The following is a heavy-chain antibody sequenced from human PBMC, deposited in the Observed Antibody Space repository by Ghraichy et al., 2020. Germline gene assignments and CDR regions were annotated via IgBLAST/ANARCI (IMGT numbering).Heavy chain of an antibody. D-gene: IGHD1-26*01. J-gene: IGHJ4*02. Sequence: GGSLRLSCAASGFTFSSYVMSWVRQAPGKGLEWVSAISGSGGSTYYADSVKGRFTISRDNSKNTLYLQMNSLRAEDTAVYYCAKPLERWDSGSYVDWGQGTLVTVSS. CDR1: GFTFSSYV. V-gene: IGHV3-23*01. CDR2: ISGSGGST. CDR3: AKPLERWDSGSYVD.